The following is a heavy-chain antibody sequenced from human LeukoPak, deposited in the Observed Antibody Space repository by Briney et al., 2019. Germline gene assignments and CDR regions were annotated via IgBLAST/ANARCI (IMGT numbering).Heavy chain of an antibody. V-gene: IGHV3-74*01. CDR1: GFTFSTYW. Sequence: GGSLRLSCAVSGFTFSTYWMHWVRQAPGKGLVWVSLINSDESNKIYADSVKGRFTISRDNAKNTLYLQMNSLRAEDTAVYYCTRPYYYGSGSTPHWGQGTLVAVSS. CDR3: TRPYYYGSGSTPH. J-gene: IGHJ4*02. CDR2: INSDESNK. D-gene: IGHD3-10*01.